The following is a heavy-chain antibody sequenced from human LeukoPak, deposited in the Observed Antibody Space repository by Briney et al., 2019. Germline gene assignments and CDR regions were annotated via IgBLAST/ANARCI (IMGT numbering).Heavy chain of an antibody. D-gene: IGHD6-19*01. CDR3: AKDHAVAGTSNWFDP. V-gene: IGHV1-2*06. Sequence: VASVKVSCKASGYTFTGYYMHWVRQAPGQGPEWMGRINPNSGGTNYAQKFQGRVTMTRDTSISTAYMELSRLRSDDTAVYYCAKDHAVAGTSNWFDPWGQGTLVTVSS. CDR1: GYTFTGYY. CDR2: INPNSGGT. J-gene: IGHJ5*02.